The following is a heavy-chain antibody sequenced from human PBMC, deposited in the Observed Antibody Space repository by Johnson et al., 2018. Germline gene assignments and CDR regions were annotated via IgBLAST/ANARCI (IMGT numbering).Heavy chain of an antibody. J-gene: IGHJ6*02. CDR1: GYSFTSYW. V-gene: IGHV5-51*01. CDR3: ARPMGEGTGWRNYSYYGMDD. Sequence: VQLVQSGAEVKKPGESLKISCKGSGYSFTSYWIGWVRQMPGKGLEWMGIIYPGDSDTRYSPSFQGQVTISADKSIRTAYLQWGSLKASDTAMYYGARPMGEGTGWRNYSYYGMDDWGQGTTVTVSS. CDR2: IYPGDSDT. D-gene: IGHD6-19*01.